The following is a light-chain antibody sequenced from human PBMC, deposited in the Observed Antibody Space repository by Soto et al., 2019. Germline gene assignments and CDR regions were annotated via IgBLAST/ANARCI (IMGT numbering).Light chain of an antibody. V-gene: IGKV3-15*01. J-gene: IGKJ4*01. CDR1: QSVRSN. CDR3: QQYNSWPLT. CDR2: GAS. Sequence: EIVMTQSPATLSVSPGERVTLSCRASQSVRSNSAWYQQKPGQAPRLLFYGASTRASGIPARFSGSGYGTEFTLSISSLQSEDFAVYYCQQYNSWPLTFGGGTKVEIK.